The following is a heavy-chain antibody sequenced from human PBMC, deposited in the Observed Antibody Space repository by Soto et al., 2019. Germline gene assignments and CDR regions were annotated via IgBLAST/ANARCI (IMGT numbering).Heavy chain of an antibody. J-gene: IGHJ4*02. D-gene: IGHD1-26*01. Sequence: GGALRLSCAASGFTFSSYAMHWVRQAPGKGLEWVAVISYDGSNKYYADSVKGRFTISRDNSKNTLYLQMNSLRAEDTAVYYCARGESPSGGSYWAFGYWGQGTLVTVS. V-gene: IGHV3-30-3*01. CDR3: ARGESPSGGSYWAFGY. CDR2: ISYDGSNK. CDR1: GFTFSSYA.